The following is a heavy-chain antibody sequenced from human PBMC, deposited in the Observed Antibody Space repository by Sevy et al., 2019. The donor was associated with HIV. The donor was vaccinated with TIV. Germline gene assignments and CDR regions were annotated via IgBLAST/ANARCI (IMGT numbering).Heavy chain of an antibody. J-gene: IGHJ4*02. Sequence: SETLSLTCTVSGGSISSSSYYWGWIRQPPGKGLEWIGSIYYSGSTYYNPSLKSRVTISVDTSKNQFSLKLSVVTAADTAVYYCATPSHDYGDYLFDYWGQGTLVTVSS. CDR2: IYYSGST. D-gene: IGHD4-17*01. V-gene: IGHV4-39*01. CDR1: GGSISSSSYY. CDR3: ATPSHDYGDYLFDY.